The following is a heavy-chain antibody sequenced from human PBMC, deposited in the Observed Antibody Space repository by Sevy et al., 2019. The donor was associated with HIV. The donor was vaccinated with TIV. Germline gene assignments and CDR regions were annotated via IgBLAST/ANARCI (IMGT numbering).Heavy chain of an antibody. CDR3: ATDVGGFSGFDY. D-gene: IGHD5-12*01. Sequence: GGSLRLSCGASGFKFDDHTMHWVRQAPGKGLQWVSFIGGDKKKSSYANSVKGRFSISRDNRRNTLYLQMHSLRIEDTGLYFCATDVGGFSGFDYWGQGTLVTVSS. CDR1: GFKFDDHT. J-gene: IGHJ4*02. V-gene: IGHV3-43*01. CDR2: IGGDKKKS.